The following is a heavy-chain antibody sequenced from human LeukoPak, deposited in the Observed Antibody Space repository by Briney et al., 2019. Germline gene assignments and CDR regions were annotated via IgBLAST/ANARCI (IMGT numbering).Heavy chain of an antibody. Sequence: PGGSLRLSCAASAFTFSSYAMTWVHQAPGKGLEWVSTISSSGGSTYYADSVKGRFTISRDNSKNTLFLQMNSLRGEDTAVYYCARLMVRGVIGSDYWGQGTLVTVSS. CDR2: ISSSGGST. D-gene: IGHD3-10*01. J-gene: IGHJ4*02. CDR3: ARLMVRGVIGSDY. V-gene: IGHV3-23*01. CDR1: AFTFSSYA.